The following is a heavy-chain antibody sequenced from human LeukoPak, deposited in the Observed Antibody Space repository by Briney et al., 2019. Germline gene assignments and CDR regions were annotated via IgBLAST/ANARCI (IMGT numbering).Heavy chain of an antibody. Sequence: SETLSLTCTVSGGSISSYYWSWIRQPAGKGLEWIGRIYTSGSTNYNPSLKSRATMSVDTSKNQFSLKLSSVTAADTAVYYCARAGYYYDSSGYHVSHFDYWGQGTLVTVSS. CDR1: GGSISSYY. J-gene: IGHJ4*02. V-gene: IGHV4-4*07. CDR2: IYTSGST. CDR3: ARAGYYYDSSGYHVSHFDY. D-gene: IGHD3-22*01.